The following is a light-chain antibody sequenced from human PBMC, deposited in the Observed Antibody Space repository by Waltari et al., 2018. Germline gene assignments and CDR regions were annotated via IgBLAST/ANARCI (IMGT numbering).Light chain of an antibody. CDR1: RGDVGGYNY. Sequence: QSALTQPASVSGSPGQSITISCTGTRGDVGGYNYVSWYQQHAGKAPKVILYEVSNRPSGVSTRFSASKSGDTASLTISGLQAEDEATYYCSSYTSATTLSVVFGGGTKVTVL. CDR3: SSYTSATTLSVV. V-gene: IGLV2-14*01. CDR2: EVS. J-gene: IGLJ2*01.